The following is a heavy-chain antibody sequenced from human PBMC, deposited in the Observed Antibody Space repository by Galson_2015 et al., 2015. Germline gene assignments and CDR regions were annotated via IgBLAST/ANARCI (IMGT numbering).Heavy chain of an antibody. Sequence: SMRLSCEASGFTFSSYGMHWVRQAPGKGLEWVAVISYDGSNKYYADSVKGRFTISRDNSKNTLYLQMNSLRAEETAVYYWANVSMSWFDYWGQGTLVTVSS. J-gene: IGHJ4*02. CDR3: ANVSMSWFDY. CDR2: ISYDGSNK. V-gene: IGHV3-30*18. D-gene: IGHD6-13*01. CDR1: GFTFSSYG.